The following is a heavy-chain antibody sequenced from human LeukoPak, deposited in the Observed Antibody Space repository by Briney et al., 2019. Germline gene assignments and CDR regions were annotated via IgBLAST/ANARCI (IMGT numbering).Heavy chain of an antibody. J-gene: IGHJ4*02. CDR3: ARDRRIAAAGSFDY. D-gene: IGHD6-13*01. CDR1: GVTIGSHG. CDR2: ISYDGSDE. V-gene: IGHV3-30*03. Sequence: GGSLRLSCVASGVTIGSHGMHWVRQAPGKGLEWVAVISYDGSDEYYADSVKGRFTISRDNSKNTVYLQMSSLRAEDTAVYYCARDRRIAAAGSFDYWGQGTLVTVSS.